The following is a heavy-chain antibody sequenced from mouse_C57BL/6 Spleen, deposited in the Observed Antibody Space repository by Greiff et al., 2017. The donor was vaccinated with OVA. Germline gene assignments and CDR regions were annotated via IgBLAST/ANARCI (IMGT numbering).Heavy chain of an antibody. CDR2: IYPGGGYT. D-gene: IGHD2-2*01. CDR1: GYTFTDYW. J-gene: IGHJ3*01. CDR3: AEEERASTVVTGGFAY. Sequence: QVQLQQSGAELVRPGASVKMSCTASGYTFTDYWIGWAKQRPGHGLEWIGDIYPGGGYTYYNEKFKGKATLTADKSSNTAYMQFSSLTSEDSAIYSCAEEERASTVVTGGFAYWGQGTLVTVSA. V-gene: IGHV1-63*01.